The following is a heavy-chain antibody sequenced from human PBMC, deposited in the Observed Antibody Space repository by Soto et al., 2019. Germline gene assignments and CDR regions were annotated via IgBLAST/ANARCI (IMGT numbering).Heavy chain of an antibody. J-gene: IGHJ6*02. CDR3: AREVRTFGVPIYYYGMDV. V-gene: IGHV3-21*01. CDR1: GFTFSSYS. CDR2: ISSSSSYI. D-gene: IGHD3-16*01. Sequence: PEGSLRLSCAASGFTFSSYSMNWVRQAPGKGMEWVSSISSSSSYIYYADSVKGRFTISRDNAKNSLYLQMNSLRAEDTAVYYCAREVRTFGVPIYYYGMDVWGQGTTVTVSS.